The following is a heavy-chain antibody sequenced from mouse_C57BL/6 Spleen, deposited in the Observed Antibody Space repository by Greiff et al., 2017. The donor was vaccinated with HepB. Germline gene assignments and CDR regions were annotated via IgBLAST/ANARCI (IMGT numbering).Heavy chain of an antibody. CDR1: GYTFTSYW. CDR2: IYPGSGST. J-gene: IGHJ2*01. Sequence: QVQLHQPGAELVKPGASVKMSCKASGYTFTSYWITWVKQRPGQGLEWIGDIYPGSGSTNYNEKFKSKATLTVDTSSSTAYMQLSSLTSEDSAVYYCARDYGSRGNYFDYWGQGTTLTVSS. V-gene: IGHV1-55*01. CDR3: ARDYGSRGNYFDY. D-gene: IGHD1-1*01.